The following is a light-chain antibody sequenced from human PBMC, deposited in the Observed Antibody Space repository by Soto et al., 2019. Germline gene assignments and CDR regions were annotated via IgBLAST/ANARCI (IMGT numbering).Light chain of an antibody. CDR3: QQYYTTPIT. V-gene: IGKV4-1*01. J-gene: IGKJ5*01. CDR1: QSVLYSSNNKDY. CDR2: WAS. Sequence: DIVMTQSPDSLAVSLGERATINCKSSQSVLYSSNNKDYLAWYQQKPGQPPNLLIYWASTRESGVPDRFSGSRSGTDFTLTISSPQAEDVALYYCQQYYTTPITFGQGTRLEIE.